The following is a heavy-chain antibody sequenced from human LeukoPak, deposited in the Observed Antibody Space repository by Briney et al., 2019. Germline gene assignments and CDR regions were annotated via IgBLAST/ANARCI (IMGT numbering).Heavy chain of an antibody. CDR2: INHSGST. Sequence: SETLSLTCAVYGGSFSDYYWTWIRQPPGKGLEWIGEINHSGSTNYNPSLKSRVTISVDTSKNQFSLKLSPVTATDTAVYYCARGEGIYVGRVYVKRPKGFDPWGQGTLVPVS. V-gene: IGHV4-34*01. D-gene: IGHD3-16*01. CDR3: ARGEGIYVGRVYVKRPKGFDP. CDR1: GGSFSDYY. J-gene: IGHJ5*02.